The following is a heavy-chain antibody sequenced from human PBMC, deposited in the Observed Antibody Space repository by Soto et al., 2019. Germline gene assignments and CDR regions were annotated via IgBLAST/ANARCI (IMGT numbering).Heavy chain of an antibody. CDR3: ARECTGYSSGCYGGGDYYYGMDV. J-gene: IGHJ6*02. CDR2: LYYSGST. Sequence: QVQLQESGPGLVKPSETLSLTCTVSGGSVSSGSYYWSWIRQPPGQGLEWIGYLYYSGSTNYNPSLKSRVTICGDTSKSQFSLMLCSVTAADTAVYYCARECTGYSSGCYGGGDYYYGMDVWGQGTTVTVSS. V-gene: IGHV4-61*01. D-gene: IGHD6-19*01. CDR1: GGSVSSGSYY.